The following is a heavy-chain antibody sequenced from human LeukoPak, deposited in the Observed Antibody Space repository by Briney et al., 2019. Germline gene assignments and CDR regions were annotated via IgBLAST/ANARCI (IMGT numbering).Heavy chain of an antibody. D-gene: IGHD3-10*01. CDR1: GGSISSGGYS. V-gene: IGHV4-34*01. CDR2: INHSGST. Sequence: SETLSLTCAVSGGSISSGGYSWSWIRQPPGKGLEWIGEINHSGSTNYNPSLKSRVTISVDTSKNQFSLKLSSVTAADTAVYYCARPGRYYGSGSRIRGKGYFDYWGQGTLVTVSS. J-gene: IGHJ4*02. CDR3: ARPGRYYGSGSRIRGKGYFDY.